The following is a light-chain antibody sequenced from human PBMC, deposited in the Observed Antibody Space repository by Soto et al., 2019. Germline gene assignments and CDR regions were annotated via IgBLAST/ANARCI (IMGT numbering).Light chain of an antibody. J-gene: IGKJ5*01. Sequence: DIVMTQSPLSLPVTPGEPASISCRSSQSLLHRNGNNYLNWYLQKPGQSPQLLIYFGSTRASGVPDRFSGRGSGTDFTLKISRVEADDFGVYYCLQSLQPPPTFGHGTRLEMK. V-gene: IGKV2-28*01. CDR2: FGS. CDR3: LQSLQPPPT. CDR1: QSLLHRNGNNY.